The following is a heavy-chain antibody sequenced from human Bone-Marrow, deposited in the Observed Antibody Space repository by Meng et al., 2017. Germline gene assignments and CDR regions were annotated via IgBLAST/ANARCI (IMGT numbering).Heavy chain of an antibody. CDR1: GFTFSSYG. J-gene: IGHJ4*02. V-gene: IGHV3-33*01. CDR2: IWYDGSNK. Sequence: GGSLRLSCAASGFTFSSYGMHWVRQAPGKGLEWVAVIWYDGSNKYYADSVKGRFTISRDNSKNTLYLQMNSLRAEDTAVYYCARAYTAMAYFDYWGQGTLVTVSS. CDR3: ARAYTAMAYFDY. D-gene: IGHD5-18*01.